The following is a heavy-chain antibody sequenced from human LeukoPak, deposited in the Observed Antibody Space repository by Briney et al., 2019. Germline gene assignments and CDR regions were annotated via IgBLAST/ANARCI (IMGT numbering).Heavy chain of an antibody. Sequence: GGSLRLSCAASGFTFSDYYMNWVRQAPGKGLEWVSSISSSSSYIYYADSVKGRFTISRDNAKNSLYLQMNSLRAEDTAVYYCASYYGSGKKDYWGQGTLVTVSS. V-gene: IGHV3-21*01. CDR2: ISSSSSYI. CDR1: GFTFSDYY. J-gene: IGHJ4*02. CDR3: ASYYGSGKKDY. D-gene: IGHD3-10*01.